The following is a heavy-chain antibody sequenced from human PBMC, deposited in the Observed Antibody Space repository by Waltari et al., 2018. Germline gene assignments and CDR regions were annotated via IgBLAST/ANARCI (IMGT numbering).Heavy chain of an antibody. CDR3: ARARAWGPKAFDV. CDR1: GYNIIYYY. Sequence: QVQVVQSEAEVRQPAASVKVSCRASGYNIIYYYVYGVRQAPGQGLGWMGWANPNSGGTVYLRKFEGWVTFTTDTSVNTAYMEVTRLKSDDTAIYFCARARAWGPKAFDVWGQGTRLTVSS. CDR2: ANPNSGGT. D-gene: IGHD7-27*01. J-gene: IGHJ3*01. V-gene: IGHV1-2*04.